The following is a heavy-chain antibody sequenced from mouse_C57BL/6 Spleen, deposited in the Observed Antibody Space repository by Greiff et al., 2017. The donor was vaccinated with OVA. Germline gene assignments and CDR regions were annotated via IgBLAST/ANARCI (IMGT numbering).Heavy chain of an antibody. D-gene: IGHD2-4*01. J-gene: IGHJ1*03. CDR2: ISYDGSN. Sequence: ESGPGLVKPSQSLSLTCSVTGYSITSGYYWNWIRQFPGNKLEWMGYISYDGSNNYNPSLKNRISITRDTSKNQFFLKLNSVTTEDTATYYCARRNDYDGWYFDVWGTGTTVTVSS. CDR1: GYSITSGYY. CDR3: ARRNDYDGWYFDV. V-gene: IGHV3-6*01.